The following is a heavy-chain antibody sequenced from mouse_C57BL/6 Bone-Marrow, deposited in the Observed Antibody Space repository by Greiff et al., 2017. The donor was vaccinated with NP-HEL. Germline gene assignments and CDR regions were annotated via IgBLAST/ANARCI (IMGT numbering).Heavy chain of an antibody. CDR3: ARSLEYVPYGRYFSV. J-gene: IGHJ1*03. Sequence: QVQLQQSGPELVKPGASVKISCKASGYAFSSSWMNWVKQRPGKGLEWIGRIYPGDGDTNYNGKFKGKATLTADKSSSTAYMQLSSLTSEDSAVYFCARSLEYVPYGRYFSVWGTGTTVTVSS. D-gene: IGHD5-1*01. CDR2: IYPGDGDT. CDR1: GYAFSSSW. V-gene: IGHV1-82*01.